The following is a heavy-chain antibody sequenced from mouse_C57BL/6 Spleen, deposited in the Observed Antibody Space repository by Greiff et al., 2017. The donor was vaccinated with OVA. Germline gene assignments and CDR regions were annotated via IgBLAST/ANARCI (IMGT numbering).Heavy chain of an antibody. CDR2: ISNGGGST. J-gene: IGHJ4*01. V-gene: IGHV5-12*01. Sequence: EVQLVESGGGLVQPGGSLKLSCAASGFTFSDYYMYWVRQTPEKRLEWVAYISNGGGSTYYPDTVKGRFTISRDNAKNTLYLQMSRLKSEDTAMYYCARQSTGAMDYWGQGTSVTVSS. CDR1: GFTFSDYY. D-gene: IGHD1-1*01. CDR3: ARQSTGAMDY.